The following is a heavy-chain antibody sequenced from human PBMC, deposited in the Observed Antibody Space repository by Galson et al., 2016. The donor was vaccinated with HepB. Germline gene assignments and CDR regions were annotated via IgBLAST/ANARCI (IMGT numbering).Heavy chain of an antibody. CDR1: GFTFSSYA. J-gene: IGHJ3*02. D-gene: IGHD5-24*01. CDR2: ITGSGAYT. Sequence: SLRLSCAASGFTFSSYAMNWVRQAPGKGLEWVSYITGSGAYTSYADSVKGRFTISRDNSKNTLFLQMNSLRAEDTAMFFCAKDLAYKEHAFDIWGQGTMVSVSS. CDR3: AKDLAYKEHAFDI. V-gene: IGHV3-23*01.